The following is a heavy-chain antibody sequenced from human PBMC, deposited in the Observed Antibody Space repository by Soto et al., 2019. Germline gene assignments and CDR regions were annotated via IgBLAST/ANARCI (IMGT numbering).Heavy chain of an antibody. CDR3: VKDRSIGTTLQF. Sequence: GGSLRLSCVGSGFSFSTYNMNWVRQAPGKGLEWVSYITTSSRTIYYADSVKGRFTISRDNAKNSLYLQMNSLRAEDTAIYYCVKDRSIGTTLQFWGQGTRVTVSS. D-gene: IGHD1-1*01. V-gene: IGHV3-48*01. CDR1: GFSFSTYN. CDR2: ITTSSRTI. J-gene: IGHJ4*02.